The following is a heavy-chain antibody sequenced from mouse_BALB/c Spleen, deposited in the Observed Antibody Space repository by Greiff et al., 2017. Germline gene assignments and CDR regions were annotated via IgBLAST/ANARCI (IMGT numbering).Heavy chain of an antibody. D-gene: IGHD2-2*01. CDR3: ARLYGYDNYYAMDY. J-gene: IGHJ4*01. CDR2: IWAGGST. V-gene: IGHV2-9*02. Sequence: VKLMESGPGLVAPSQSLSITCTVSGFSLTSYGVHWVRQPPGKGLEWLGVIWAGGSTNYNSALMSRLSISKDNSKSQVFLKMNSLQTDDTAMYYCARLYGYDNYYAMDYWGQGTSVTVSS. CDR1: GFSLTSYG.